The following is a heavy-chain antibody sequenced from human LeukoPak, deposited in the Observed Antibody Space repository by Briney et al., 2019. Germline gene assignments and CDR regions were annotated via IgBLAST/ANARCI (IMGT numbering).Heavy chain of an antibody. Sequence: ASVKVSCKASGYTFTGYYMHWVRQAPGQGLEWMGWINPNSGGTNYAQKFQGRVTMTRDTSISTAYMELSRLRSDDTAVYYCARVRARGYSGYDYQNWFDPWGQGTLVTVSS. J-gene: IGHJ5*02. V-gene: IGHV1-2*02. CDR3: ARVRARGYSGYDYQNWFDP. CDR1: GYTFTGYY. D-gene: IGHD5-12*01. CDR2: INPNSGGT.